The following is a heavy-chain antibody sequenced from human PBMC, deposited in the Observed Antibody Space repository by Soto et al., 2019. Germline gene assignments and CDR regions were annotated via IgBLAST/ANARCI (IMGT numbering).Heavy chain of an antibody. CDR2: VYFTGTT. V-gene: IGHV4-61*01. D-gene: IGHD2-15*01. Sequence: SETLSLTCTVSGGSVSNGMYYWSWIRQPPGKGLEWIGNVYFTGTTIYNPSLKSRVTMSVDTYKDQFFLKLTSVTAADTAVYYCARYCNHSDSRHLYYFDYWALGTLVTVSS. J-gene: IGHJ4*02. CDR1: GGSVSNGMYY. CDR3: ARYCNHSDSRHLYYFDY.